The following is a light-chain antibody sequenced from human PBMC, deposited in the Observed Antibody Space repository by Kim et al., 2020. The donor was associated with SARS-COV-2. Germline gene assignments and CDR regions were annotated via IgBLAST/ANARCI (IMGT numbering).Light chain of an antibody. CDR2: QNR. CDR1: KLEDKY. CDR3: QAWDSSTVV. V-gene: IGLV3-1*01. Sequence: VSPGQTASISCSGDKLEDKYVSWFQQKSGQSPVLIIYQNRRRPSGIPERFSGSNSGNTATLTISGNQAIDEADYYCQAWDSSTVVFGGGTQLTVL. J-gene: IGLJ2*01.